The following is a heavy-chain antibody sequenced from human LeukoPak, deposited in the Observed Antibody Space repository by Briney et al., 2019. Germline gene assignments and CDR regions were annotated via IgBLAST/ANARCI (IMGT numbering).Heavy chain of an antibody. CDR3: AREVGIYGDYGGSFDY. CDR2: INPNSGGT. Sequence: ASVKVSCKASGYTFTGYYVHWVRQAPGQGLEWMGWINPNSGGTNYAQKFQGRVTMTRDTSISTAYMELSRLRSDDTAVYYCAREVGIYGDYGGSFDYWGQGTLVTVSS. J-gene: IGHJ4*02. CDR1: GYTFTGYY. V-gene: IGHV1-2*02. D-gene: IGHD4-17*01.